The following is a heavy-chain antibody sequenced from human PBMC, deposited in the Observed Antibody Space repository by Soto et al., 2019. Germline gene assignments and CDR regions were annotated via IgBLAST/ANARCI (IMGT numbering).Heavy chain of an antibody. CDR3: ARDQFHYYDSSGSVDY. V-gene: IGHV3-33*01. J-gene: IGHJ4*02. CDR2: IWYDGSNK. Sequence: QVQLVESGGGVVQPGRSLRLSCAASGFTFSSYGMHWVRQAPGKGLEWVAVIWYDGSNKYYADSVKGRFTISRDNSKNTLYLQMNSLRAEDTAVYYCARDQFHYYDSSGSVDYWGQGTLVTVSS. CDR1: GFTFSSYG. D-gene: IGHD3-22*01.